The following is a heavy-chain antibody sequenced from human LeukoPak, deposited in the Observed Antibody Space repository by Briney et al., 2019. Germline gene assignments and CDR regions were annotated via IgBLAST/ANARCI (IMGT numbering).Heavy chain of an antibody. D-gene: IGHD3-16*02. V-gene: IGHV3-48*01. Sequence: GGSLRLSCAASGFTFSSYSMNWVRQAPGKGLEWVSYISSSSSTIYYADSVKGRFTISRDNAKNSLYLQMNSLRAEDTAVYYCARVPTTPYDYVWGSYRWHYGTDVWGQGTTVTVSS. CDR1: GFTFSSYS. CDR2: ISSSSSTI. CDR3: ARVPTTPYDYVWGSYRWHYGTDV. J-gene: IGHJ6*02.